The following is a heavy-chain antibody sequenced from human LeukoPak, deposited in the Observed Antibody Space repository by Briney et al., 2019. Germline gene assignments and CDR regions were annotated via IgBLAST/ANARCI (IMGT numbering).Heavy chain of an antibody. D-gene: IGHD1-26*01. V-gene: IGHV4-59*12. CDR3: ARDLAVGATDY. CDR1: GGSISSYY. CDR2: IYYSGST. J-gene: IGHJ4*02. Sequence: SETLSLTCTVSGGSISSYYWSWIRQPPGKGLEWIGYIYYSGSTNYNPSLKSRVTMSVDTSKNQFSLKLSSVTAADTAVYYCARDLAVGATDYWGQGTLVTVSS.